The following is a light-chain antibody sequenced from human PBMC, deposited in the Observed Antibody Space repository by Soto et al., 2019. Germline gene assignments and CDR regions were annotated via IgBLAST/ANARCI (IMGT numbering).Light chain of an antibody. J-gene: IGLJ2*01. CDR2: GNS. V-gene: IGLV1-40*01. Sequence: QSVLTQPPSVSGAPGQRVTISCTGSSSNIGAGYDVHWYQQLPGTAPKLLIYGNSNRPSGVPDRFSGSKSGTSASLAITWLQAEEEADYYCQSYDSSLSGYVVFGGGTTLTVL. CDR1: SSNIGAGYD. CDR3: QSYDSSLSGYVV.